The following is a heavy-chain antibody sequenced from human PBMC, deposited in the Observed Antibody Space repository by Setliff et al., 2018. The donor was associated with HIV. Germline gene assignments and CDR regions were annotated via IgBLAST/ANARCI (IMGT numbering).Heavy chain of an antibody. Sequence: GGSLRLSCVGTGFAFSTFDMNWVRQTPRKGLEWVGRIKSKTDGGTTDYAAPVKGRFTISRDDSKDRLYLQMNSLKTEDTAVYYCTTDPLTKFYYYYYKDVWGKGTTVTVSS. V-gene: IGHV3-15*01. J-gene: IGHJ6*03. CDR1: GFAFSTFD. CDR3: TTDPLTKFYYYYYKDV. CDR2: IKSKTDGGTT.